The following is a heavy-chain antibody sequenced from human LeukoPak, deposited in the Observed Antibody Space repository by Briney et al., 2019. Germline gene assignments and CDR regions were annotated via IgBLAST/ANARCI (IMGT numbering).Heavy chain of an antibody. CDR2: ISAYYGNT. D-gene: IGHD6-19*01. V-gene: IGHV1-18*01. J-gene: IGHJ4*02. CDR3: ARAVAGLGHDDY. CDR1: GYTFTSYG. Sequence: ASVKVSCKASGYTFTSYGISWVRQAPGQGLEWMGWISAYYGNTNYAQKLQGRVTMTTDTSTSTAYMELRSLRSDDTAVYYCARAVAGLGHDDYWGQGTLVTVSS.